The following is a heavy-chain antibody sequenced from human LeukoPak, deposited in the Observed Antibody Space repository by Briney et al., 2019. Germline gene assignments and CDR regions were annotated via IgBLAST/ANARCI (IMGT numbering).Heavy chain of an antibody. D-gene: IGHD3-10*01. CDR2: IIPIFGTA. CDR3: ASPYYGSGITAPDV. J-gene: IGHJ6*02. V-gene: IGHV1-69*13. CDR1: GGTFSSYA. Sequence: ASVKVSCKASGGTFSSYAISWVRQAPGQGLEWMGGIIPIFGTANYAQKFQGRVTITADESTSTAYMELSSLRSEDTAVYYCASPYYGSGITAPDVGGQGTTVTVSS.